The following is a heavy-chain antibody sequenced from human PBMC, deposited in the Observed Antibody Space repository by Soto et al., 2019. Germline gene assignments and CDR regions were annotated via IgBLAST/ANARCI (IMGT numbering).Heavy chain of an antibody. J-gene: IGHJ6*03. Sequence: GGSLRLSCASSGFTFSSYAMSWVRQAPGKGLEWVPAISGSGGSTYYADSVKGRFTISRDNSKNTLYLQMNSLRAEDTAVYYCASVPDVTHYYYMDVWGKRTTVTVSS. V-gene: IGHV3-23*01. CDR1: GFTFSSYA. D-gene: IGHD3-16*01. CDR3: ASVPDVTHYYYMDV. CDR2: ISGSGGST.